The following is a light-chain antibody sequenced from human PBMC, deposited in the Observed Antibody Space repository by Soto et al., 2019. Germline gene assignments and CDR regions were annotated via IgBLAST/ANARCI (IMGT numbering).Light chain of an antibody. CDR3: QQYIYRPWT. CDR2: AAS. Sequence: EIVMTQSPATVSVFPGESATLSCRASQSITSSVAWYQQKPGQAPKLLIYAASTRAKGISDRLSGSGSGTEFTLAISGLQSEDFAVYYCQQYIYRPWTFGQGTKVESK. J-gene: IGKJ1*01. CDR1: QSITSS. V-gene: IGKV3-15*01.